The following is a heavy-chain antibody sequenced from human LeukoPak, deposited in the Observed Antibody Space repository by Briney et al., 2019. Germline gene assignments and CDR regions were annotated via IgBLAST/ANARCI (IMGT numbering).Heavy chain of an antibody. V-gene: IGHV4-38-2*02. CDR3: APGGYIGYGHAFDI. D-gene: IGHD5-12*01. CDR2: MYHSGST. Sequence: PSETLSLTCTVSGYSISSGYYWGWIRQPPGKGLEWIGSMYHSGSTYYNPSLKSRVNISVDTSKNHLSLILSSVTAADTAVYYCAPGGYIGYGHAFDIWGQGTMVTVSS. J-gene: IGHJ3*02. CDR1: GYSISSGYY.